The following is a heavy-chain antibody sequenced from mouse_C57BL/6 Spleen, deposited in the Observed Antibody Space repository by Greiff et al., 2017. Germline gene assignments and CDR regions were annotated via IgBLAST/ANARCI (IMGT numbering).Heavy chain of an antibody. D-gene: IGHD2-3*01. CDR3: DRYGYYPCCARDY. V-gene: IGHV1-54*01. CDR2: INPGSGGT. CDR1: GYAFTNYL. Sequence: QVQLQQSGAELARPGTSVKVSCKASGYAFTNYLIGWVKQRPGQGLEWIGVINPGSGGTYYNEKFKGKATLTADKSSSTAYMELSGLTSEDSAVYVCDRYGYYPCCARDYWGQGTSVTVSS. J-gene: IGHJ4*01.